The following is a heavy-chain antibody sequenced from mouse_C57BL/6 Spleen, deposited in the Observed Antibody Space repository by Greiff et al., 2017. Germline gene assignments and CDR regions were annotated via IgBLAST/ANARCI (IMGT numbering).Heavy chain of an antibody. CDR3: ARAETGTKGCWAY. V-gene: IGHV5-16*01. D-gene: IGHD4-1*01. J-gene: IGHJ3*01. Sequence: EVKLMESEGGLVQPGSSMQLSCTASGFTFSDYYMAWVRQVPEKGLEWVANINYDGSSTYYLDSLKSRFIISRDNAKNILYLQMSSLKSEDTATYYCARAETGTKGCWAYWGQGTLVTVSA. CDR2: INYDGSST. CDR1: GFTFSDYY.